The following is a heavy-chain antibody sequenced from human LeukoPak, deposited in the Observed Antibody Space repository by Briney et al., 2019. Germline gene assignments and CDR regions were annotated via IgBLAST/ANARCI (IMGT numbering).Heavy chain of an antibody. V-gene: IGHV4-38-2*01. Sequence: SETLSLTCAVSGYSISSGYYWGWIGQPPGKGLEWIGSIYHSGSTYYNPSLKSRVTISVDTSKNQFSLKLSSVTAADTAVYYCARHVSLDIVVVPAAISVWGQGRMVTVSS. CDR2: IYHSGST. CDR3: ARHVSLDIVVVPAAISV. CDR1: GYSISSGYY. D-gene: IGHD2-2*01. J-gene: IGHJ3*01.